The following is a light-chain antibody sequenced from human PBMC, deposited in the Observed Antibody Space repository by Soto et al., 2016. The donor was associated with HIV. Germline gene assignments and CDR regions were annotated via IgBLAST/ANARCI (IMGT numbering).Light chain of an antibody. J-gene: IGKJ4*01. CDR1: QGISSY. V-gene: IGKV1-9*01. CDR3: QQAGAFPLT. CDR2: AAS. Sequence: DIQLTQSPSFLSASVGDRVTITCRASQGISSYLAWYQQKPGKAPKLLIYAASTLQSGVPSRFSGSGSGTEFTLTINGLQPEDFATYYCQQAGAFPLTFGGGTKVEI.